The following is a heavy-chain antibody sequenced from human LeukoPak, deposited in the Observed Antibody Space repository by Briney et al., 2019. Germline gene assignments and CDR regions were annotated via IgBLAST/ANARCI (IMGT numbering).Heavy chain of an antibody. CDR1: GYTFTGYY. Sequence: ASVKVSCKAFGYTFTGYYMHWVRQAPGQGLEWMGLINPNSGGTNYAQKFQGRVTMTRDTSISTAYMELSRLRSDDTAVYYCARGIDCSSTSCYVPDYWGQGTLVTVSS. CDR3: ARGIDCSSTSCYVPDY. J-gene: IGHJ4*02. CDR2: INPNSGGT. V-gene: IGHV1-2*02. D-gene: IGHD2-2*01.